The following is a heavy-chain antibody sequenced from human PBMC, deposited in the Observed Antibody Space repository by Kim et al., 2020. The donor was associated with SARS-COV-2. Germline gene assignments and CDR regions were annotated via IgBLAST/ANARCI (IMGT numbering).Heavy chain of an antibody. CDR3: AGYPGYFQH. CDR2: ISASTDRS. Sequence: GGSLRLSCAASGFTFSSYAMTWVRQAPGKGLEWVSAISASTDRSYYADSVKGRFTISRDNSKNTLYLQMESLRVDDTAVYYCAGYPGYFQHWGQGTLVTVSS. D-gene: IGHD5-18*01. CDR1: GFTFSSYA. J-gene: IGHJ1*01. V-gene: IGHV3-23*01.